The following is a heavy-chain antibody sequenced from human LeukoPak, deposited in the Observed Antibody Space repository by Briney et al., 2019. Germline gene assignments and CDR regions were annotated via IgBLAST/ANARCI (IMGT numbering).Heavy chain of an antibody. V-gene: IGHV3-74*03. CDR3: AKSPNWDRVDY. Sequence: GGSLGLSCVASGFTFSSYWMHWVRQAPGKGLVWVSRINTDGTTTMYADSVKGRSTISRDNAKNTLYLQMNSLRAEDTAVYYCAKSPNWDRVDYWGQGTLVTVSS. D-gene: IGHD7-27*01. CDR2: INTDGTTT. CDR1: GFTFSSYW. J-gene: IGHJ4*02.